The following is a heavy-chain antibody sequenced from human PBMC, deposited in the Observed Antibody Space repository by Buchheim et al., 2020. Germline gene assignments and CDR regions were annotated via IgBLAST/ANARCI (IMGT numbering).Heavy chain of an antibody. D-gene: IGHD4-17*01. V-gene: IGHV4-31*03. Sequence: QVQLQESSPGLVKPSQTLSLTCTVSGVSISSGPFYWTWIRQQPGKGLEWIGYIHYTGLAYSSPSLSSRLSMPVDTSQNQFSLTLTAVTAADTAIYYWARDRGAHDYGPIDFWGQGAL. J-gene: IGHJ4*02. CDR3: ARDRGAHDYGPIDF. CDR2: IHYTGLA. CDR1: GVSISSGPFY.